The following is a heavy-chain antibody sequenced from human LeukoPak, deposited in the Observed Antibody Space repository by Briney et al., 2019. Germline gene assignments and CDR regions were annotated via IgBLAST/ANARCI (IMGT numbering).Heavy chain of an antibody. D-gene: IGHD3-22*01. CDR2: FFLKGST. V-gene: IGHV4-38-2*02. CDR3: ARVRNPFGFYDSSVYDGFDI. Sequence: PSETLSLTCTVSGYSITSAYYWGWIRQPPGKGLEWIGSFFLKGSTYYNPSLKSRVTISVDTSKNQFSLKLNSVTAADTAVYYCARVRNPFGFYDSSVYDGFDIWGQGTMATVSS. CDR1: GYSITSAYY. J-gene: IGHJ3*02.